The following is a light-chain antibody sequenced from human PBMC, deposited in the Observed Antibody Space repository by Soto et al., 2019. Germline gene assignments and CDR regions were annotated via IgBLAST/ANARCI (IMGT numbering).Light chain of an antibody. CDR2: DAS. CDR1: QDISNY. J-gene: IGKJ5*01. V-gene: IGKV1-33*01. CDR3: QQYDNLPPP. Sequence: DIQMTQSPSSLSASVGDRVTITCQASQDISNYLNWYQQKPGKAPKLLTYDASNLETGVPSRFSGSGSWSDFTFTISSLQPEEIATYYCQQYDNLPPPFGQGTRLEIK.